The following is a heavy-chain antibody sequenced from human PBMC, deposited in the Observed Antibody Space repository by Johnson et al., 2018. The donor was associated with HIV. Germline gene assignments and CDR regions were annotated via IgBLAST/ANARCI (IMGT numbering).Heavy chain of an antibody. D-gene: IGHD1-26*01. V-gene: IGHV3-20*04. CDR3: AAIFIMGADLGDDAFDI. J-gene: IGHJ3*02. Sequence: MHLVESGGGVVRPGGSLRLSCAASGFTFDDYGMSWVRQTPGKGLEWVAGINCNGGSTGYADSVKGRFTISRDNAKNSLFLQMNSLRAEDTAIYYCAAIFIMGADLGDDAFDIWGQGTMVTVSP. CDR1: GFTFDDYG. CDR2: INCNGGST.